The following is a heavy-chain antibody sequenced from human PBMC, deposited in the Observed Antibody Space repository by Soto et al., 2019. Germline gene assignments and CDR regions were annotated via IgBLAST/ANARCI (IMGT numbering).Heavy chain of an antibody. V-gene: IGHV5-51*01. CDR2: IYPGDSDT. D-gene: IGHD1-7*01. CDR3: ARLNWNFAENRFDP. J-gene: IGHJ5*02. Sequence: GESLKISCKGSGYSFTSYWIGWVRQMPGKGLEWMGIIYPGDSDTRYSPSFQGQVTISADRSISTAYLQWSSLRASDTAMYYCARLNWNFAENRFDPWGQGTLVTVSS. CDR1: GYSFTSYW.